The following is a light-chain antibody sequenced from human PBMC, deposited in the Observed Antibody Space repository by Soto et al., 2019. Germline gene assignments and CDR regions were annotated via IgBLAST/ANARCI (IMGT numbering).Light chain of an antibody. V-gene: IGLV2-11*01. CDR3: CSYAGGWV. CDR1: STDYGGYKY. Sequence: QSALTQPRSVSGSPGQSVSISCAGTSTDYGGYKYVSWYQQHPGKAPKLMIFDVSERPSGVPDRFSGSKSGSTASLSIAGLQPEDEADYFCCSYAGGWVFGGGIKVTVL. J-gene: IGLJ3*02. CDR2: DVS.